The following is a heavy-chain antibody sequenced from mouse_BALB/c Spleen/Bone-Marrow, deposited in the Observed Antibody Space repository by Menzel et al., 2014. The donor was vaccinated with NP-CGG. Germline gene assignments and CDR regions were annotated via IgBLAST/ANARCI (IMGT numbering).Heavy chain of an antibody. V-gene: IGHV1-69*02. CDR2: IDPSDSYI. CDR1: GFTFTNYW. J-gene: IGHJ3*01. CDR3: ALSGSRSEVAS. D-gene: IGHD1-1*01. Sequence: QVQLQQPGAELVKPGASVKLSCKASGFTFTNYWMHWVKQRPGQGLEWIGEIDPSDSYIQYNQKFKGKATLTVDKSSSTAYMHLSSLTSEDSAVYFCALSGSRSEVASWGQASLVSVSA.